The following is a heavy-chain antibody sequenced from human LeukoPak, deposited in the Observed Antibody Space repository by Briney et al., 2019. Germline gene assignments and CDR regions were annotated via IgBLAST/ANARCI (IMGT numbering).Heavy chain of an antibody. Sequence: PGGSLRLSCAASGFTFSSYWMSWVRQAPGKGLEWVANIKQDGSEKYYVDSVKGRLTISRDNAKNSLYLQMDSLRAEDTAVYYCARAPRGYSGYDYYYYYGMDVWGQGTTVTVSS. CDR1: GFTFSSYW. V-gene: IGHV3-7*01. D-gene: IGHD5-12*01. CDR2: IKQDGSEK. CDR3: ARAPRGYSGYDYYYYYGMDV. J-gene: IGHJ6*02.